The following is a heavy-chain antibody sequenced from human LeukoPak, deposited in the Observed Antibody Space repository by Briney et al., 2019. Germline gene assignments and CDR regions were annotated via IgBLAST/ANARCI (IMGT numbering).Heavy chain of an antibody. CDR2: FKQDVSEK. CDR3: ARALYDSSGYYSHFDY. J-gene: IGHJ4*02. V-gene: IGHV3-7*01. CDR1: GFTFSSFW. Sequence: GGSLRLSCAASGFTFSSFWMSWVRQAPGKGLEWVANFKQDVSEKYYVDSVKGRFTISRDNAKNSLYLQMNSLRAEDTAVYYCARALYDSSGYYSHFDYWGQGTLVTVSS. D-gene: IGHD3-22*01.